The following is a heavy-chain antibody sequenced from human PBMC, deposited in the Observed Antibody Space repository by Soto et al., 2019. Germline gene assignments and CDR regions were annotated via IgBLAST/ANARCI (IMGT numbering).Heavy chain of an antibody. V-gene: IGHV3-23*01. D-gene: IGHD3-10*01. J-gene: IGHJ3*01. CDR1: EFTFSAYA. CDR2: ISAIGGST. Sequence: EVPLLESGGGLVQPGGSLRLSCVASEFTFSAYAMSWVRQAPGKGLECVSAISAIGGSTYYTHSVKGRFTISRDNSANTVFLQMNSLRAEDTAVYYCAKTDAGSGSYGAFDFWGQGTMVAVSS. CDR3: AKTDAGSGSYGAFDF.